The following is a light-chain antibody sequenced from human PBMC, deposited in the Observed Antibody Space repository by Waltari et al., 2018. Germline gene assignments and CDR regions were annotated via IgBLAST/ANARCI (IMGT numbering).Light chain of an antibody. CDR1: GSNIRAGYH. V-gene: IGLV1-40*01. J-gene: IGLJ3*02. CDR2: GST. Sequence: QSVLTQPPSVSGAPGQRVTISCTGVGSNIRAGYHVHWYQQLPRAAPKLLIYGSTSRPLGVPARFFGSTSGTSASLAITGLQAEDEADYYCQSYDTSLSVVFGGGTKLTVL. CDR3: QSYDTSLSVV.